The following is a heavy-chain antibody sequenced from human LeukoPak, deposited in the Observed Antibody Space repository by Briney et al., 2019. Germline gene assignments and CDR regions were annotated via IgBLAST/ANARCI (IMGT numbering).Heavy chain of an antibody. CDR2: ITSGSSYI. Sequence: GGSLRLSCAASGFSFSTYNMNWVRQAPGQRLEWVSSITSGSSYIYYADSVKGRFTISRDNAKNSLYLQMNSLRAEDTAVYYCARDSYVVVTAIRKTPFDMWGQGTMVTVSS. CDR1: GFSFSTYN. V-gene: IGHV3-21*01. CDR3: ARDSYVVVTAIRKTPFDM. J-gene: IGHJ3*02. D-gene: IGHD2-21*02.